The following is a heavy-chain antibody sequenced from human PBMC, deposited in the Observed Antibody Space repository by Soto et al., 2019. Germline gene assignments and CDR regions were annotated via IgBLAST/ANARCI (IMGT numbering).Heavy chain of an antibody. Sequence: GGSLRLSCAASGFTFSSYWMHWARQAPGKGLVWVSRINSDGSSTSYADSVEGRFTISRDNAKNTLYLQMNSLRAEDTAVYYCARGTGTTRPYYYYGMDVWGQGTTVTVSS. CDR2: INSDGSST. D-gene: IGHD1-7*01. V-gene: IGHV3-74*01. J-gene: IGHJ6*02. CDR3: ARGTGTTRPYYYYGMDV. CDR1: GFTFSSYW.